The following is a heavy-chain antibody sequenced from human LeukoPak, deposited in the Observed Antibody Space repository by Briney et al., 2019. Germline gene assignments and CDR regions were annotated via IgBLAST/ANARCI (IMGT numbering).Heavy chain of an antibody. CDR2: INPNRGRT. D-gene: IGHD2-15*01. Sequence: SVEVFCGVCGYTHTGQYVQGVRQARAQGREGMGWINPNRGRTNYAENFQGGVTMKGDTSLSTPHIAQHRLRSDDGPVFYCARRGCSGGSCYWDGYFDYWGQGTPVTVSS. J-gene: IGHJ4*02. CDR3: ARRGCSGGSCYWDGYFDY. V-gene: IGHV1-2*02. CDR1: GYTHTGQY.